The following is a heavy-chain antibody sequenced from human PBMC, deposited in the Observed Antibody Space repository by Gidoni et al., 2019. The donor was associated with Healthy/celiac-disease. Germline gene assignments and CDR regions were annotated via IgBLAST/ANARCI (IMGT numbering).Heavy chain of an antibody. J-gene: IGHJ2*01. V-gene: IGHV3-33*01. D-gene: IGHD1-26*01. Sequence: QVQLVEPAVGVVQPGRSLRLSSAASGFTFSSYGMPWVRQAPGKGLEGVAVIWYDGSNKYYAESVKGRFTISRDNSKNTLYLQMNSLRAEDTAVYYCARAPTRREGAYWYFDLWGRGTLVTVSS. CDR2: IWYDGSNK. CDR3: ARAPTRREGAYWYFDL. CDR1: GFTFSSYG.